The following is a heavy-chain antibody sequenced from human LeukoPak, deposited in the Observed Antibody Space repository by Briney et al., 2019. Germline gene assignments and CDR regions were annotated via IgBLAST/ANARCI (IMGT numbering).Heavy chain of an antibody. Sequence: GGSLRLSCAASGFTFSSYWMHWVRQAPGKGLVWVSRINSDGSSTNYADSVKGRFTISRDNAKNTLYLQMNSLRAEDTAVYYCARGPVLGYCTSTSCPPTYYYYGMDVWGQGTTVTVSS. D-gene: IGHD2-2*01. V-gene: IGHV3-74*01. CDR1: GFTFSSYW. J-gene: IGHJ6*02. CDR3: ARGPVLGYCTSTSCPPTYYYYGMDV. CDR2: INSDGSST.